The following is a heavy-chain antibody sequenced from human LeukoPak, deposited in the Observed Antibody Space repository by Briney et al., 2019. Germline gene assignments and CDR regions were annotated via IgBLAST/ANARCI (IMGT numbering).Heavy chain of an antibody. CDR2: IYTSGST. CDR1: GGSISSYY. CDR3: ARGIVYGSGSPEFDP. D-gene: IGHD3-10*01. J-gene: IGHJ5*02. Sequence: PSETLSLTCTVSGGSISSYYWSWIRQPAGKGLEWIGRIYTSGSTNYNPSLKSRVTMSVDTSKNQFSLKLSSVTAADTAVYYCARGIVYGSGSPEFDPWGQGTLVTVFS. V-gene: IGHV4-4*07.